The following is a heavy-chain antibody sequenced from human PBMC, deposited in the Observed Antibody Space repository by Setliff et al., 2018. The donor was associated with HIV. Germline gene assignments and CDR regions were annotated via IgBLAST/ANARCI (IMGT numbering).Heavy chain of an antibody. V-gene: IGHV4-38-2*01. CDR1: GYSISSGYY. CDR3: ARIFGDQGYYYGMDV. D-gene: IGHD3-3*01. CDR2: IYHSGST. J-gene: IGHJ6*02. Sequence: SETLSLTCAVSGYSISSGYYWGWIRQPPGKGLEWIGNIYHSGSTNYNPSLKSRVTISVDTYKNQFSLTVTSVTAADTAVYYCARIFGDQGYYYGMDVWGQGTTVTVSS.